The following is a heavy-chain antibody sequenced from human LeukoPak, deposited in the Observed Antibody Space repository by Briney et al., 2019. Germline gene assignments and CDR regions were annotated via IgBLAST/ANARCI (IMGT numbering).Heavy chain of an antibody. J-gene: IGHJ4*02. D-gene: IGHD3-3*01. CDR2: FSGSGGST. CDR3: AKAYFGVVIVFDY. Sequence: TGGSLRLSCAASGFTFSTYAMSWVRQAPGKGLEWVSAFSGSGGSTYYAESVKGRFTISRDNSKNTLYLQMNSLRAEDTAVYYCAKAYFGVVIVFDYWGQGTLVTASS. V-gene: IGHV3-23*01. CDR1: GFTFSTYA.